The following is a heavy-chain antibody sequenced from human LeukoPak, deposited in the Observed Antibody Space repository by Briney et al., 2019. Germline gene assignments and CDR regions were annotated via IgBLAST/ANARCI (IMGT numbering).Heavy chain of an antibody. D-gene: IGHD4-17*01. Sequence: SETLSLTCAVSGGSISSSNWWSWVRQPPGKGLEWIGEIYHSGSTNYNPSLKSRVTISVDKSKNQFSLKLSSVTAADTAVYYCASFYGDYEAWFDPWGQGTLVTVSS. CDR1: GGSISSSNW. CDR3: ASFYGDYEAWFDP. J-gene: IGHJ5*02. CDR2: IYHSGST. V-gene: IGHV4-4*02.